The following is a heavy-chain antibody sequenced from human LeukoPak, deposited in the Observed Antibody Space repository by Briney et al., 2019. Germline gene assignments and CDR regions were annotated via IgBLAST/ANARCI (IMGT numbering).Heavy chain of an antibody. V-gene: IGHV1-2*02. CDR2: INPNSGGT. J-gene: IGHJ4*02. CDR3: ARAGYCSDGKCYTFDY. Sequence: GASVRVSCKASGYTFTAYSMHWVRQAPGQGLEWMGWINPNSGGTDCAQRFQGRVTMTRDTSITMLYMEMSSLTPDDTAVYYCARAGYCSDGKCYTFDYWGQGTLVTVSS. CDR1: GYTFTAYS. D-gene: IGHD2-15*01.